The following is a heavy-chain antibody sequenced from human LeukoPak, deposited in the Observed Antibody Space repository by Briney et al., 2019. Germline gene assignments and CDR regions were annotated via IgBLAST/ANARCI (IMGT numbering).Heavy chain of an antibody. CDR3: ARDYGYPCYFDY. Sequence: SETLSLTCAVYGGSFSGYYWSWIRQPPGKGLEWIGSIYYSGSTNYNPSLKSRVTISVDTSKNQFSLRLTSVTAADTAIYYCARDYGYPCYFDYWGQGILVTVSS. V-gene: IGHV4-59*01. CDR2: IYYSGST. J-gene: IGHJ4*02. D-gene: IGHD3-16*02. CDR1: GGSFSGYY.